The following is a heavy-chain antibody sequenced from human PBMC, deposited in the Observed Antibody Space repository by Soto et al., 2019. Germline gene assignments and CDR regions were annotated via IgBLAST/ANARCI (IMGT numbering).Heavy chain of an antibody. D-gene: IGHD1-26*01. CDR1: GVTVSSYG. Sequence: GAVRRSDEACGVTVSSYGRSSVPQDQGKGLEWVSAISGSGGSTYYADSVKGRFTISRDNSKNTLYLQMNSLRAEDTAVYYCAKVVGAKKGYFDYWGQGTLVTVSS. CDR2: ISGSGGST. CDR3: AKVVGAKKGYFDY. J-gene: IGHJ4*02. V-gene: IGHV3-23*01.